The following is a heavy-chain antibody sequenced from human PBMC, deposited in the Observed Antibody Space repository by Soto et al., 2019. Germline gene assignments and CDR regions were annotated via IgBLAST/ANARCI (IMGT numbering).Heavy chain of an antibody. CDR3: IMAVGATYVYYYYGMDV. CDR1: GFTFSSYA. V-gene: IGHV3-15*07. J-gene: IGHJ6*02. Sequence: PGGSLRLSCAASGFTFSSYAMHWVRQAPGKGLEWVGRIKSKTDGGTTDYAAPVKGRFTISRDDSKNTLYLQMNSLKTEDTAVYYCIMAVGATYVYYYYGMDVWGQGTTVTVSS. CDR2: IKSKTDGGTT. D-gene: IGHD1-26*01.